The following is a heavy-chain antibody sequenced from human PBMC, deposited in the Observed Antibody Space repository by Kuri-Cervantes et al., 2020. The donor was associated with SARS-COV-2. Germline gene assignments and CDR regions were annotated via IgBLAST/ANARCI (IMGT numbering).Heavy chain of an antibody. Sequence: GSLRLSCTVSGGSISSSSYYWGWIRQPPGKGLEWIGSIYYSGSTYYNPSLKSRVTISVDTSKNQFSLKLSSVTAADTAVYYCARESRITHSRYFDLWGRGTLVTVSS. CDR3: ARESRITHSRYFDL. J-gene: IGHJ2*01. CDR2: IYYSGST. D-gene: IGHD3-10*01. V-gene: IGHV4-39*07. CDR1: GGSISSSSYY.